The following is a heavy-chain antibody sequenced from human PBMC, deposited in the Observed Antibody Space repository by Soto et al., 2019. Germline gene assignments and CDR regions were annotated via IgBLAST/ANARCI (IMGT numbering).Heavy chain of an antibody. CDR1: GYTFTGYY. CDR3: ARAPIVVVVAATLIDY. Sequence: ASVKVSFKASGYTFTGYYMHWVRQAPGQGLEWMGWINPNSGGTNYAQKFQGRVTMTRDTSISTAYMELSRLRSDDTAVYYCARAPIVVVVAATLIDYWGQGTLVTVSS. J-gene: IGHJ4*02. D-gene: IGHD2-15*01. CDR2: INPNSGGT. V-gene: IGHV1-2*02.